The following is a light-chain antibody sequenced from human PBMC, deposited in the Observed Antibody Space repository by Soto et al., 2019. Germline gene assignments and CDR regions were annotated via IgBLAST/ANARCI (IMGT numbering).Light chain of an antibody. V-gene: IGKV3-11*01. CDR3: QQRHNWPIT. CDR1: QSVSGY. CDR2: DGS. J-gene: IGKJ5*01. Sequence: EIVLTQSPATLSLSPGERATLSCRASQSVSGYLAWYQQKPGQAPRLLIYDGSHRATGIPARFSGSGSGTDFTLTISSLEPADFGVYYCQQRHNWPITFGQGTRLEIK.